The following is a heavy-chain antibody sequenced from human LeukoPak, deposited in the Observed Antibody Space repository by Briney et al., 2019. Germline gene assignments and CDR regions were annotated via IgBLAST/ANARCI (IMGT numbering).Heavy chain of an antibody. J-gene: IGHJ4*02. Sequence: GGSLRLSCAASGFTFSSYAMSWVRQAPGKGLEWVSVIVPSGGRTYYADSVKGRFTISRDNSKKTLYLQMNSLRAEDTAVYYCARDLRGGRWLQFMALHYWGQGTLVTVSS. D-gene: IGHD5-24*01. CDR1: GFTFSSYA. V-gene: IGHV3-23*01. CDR3: ARDLRGGRWLQFMALHY. CDR2: IVPSGGRT.